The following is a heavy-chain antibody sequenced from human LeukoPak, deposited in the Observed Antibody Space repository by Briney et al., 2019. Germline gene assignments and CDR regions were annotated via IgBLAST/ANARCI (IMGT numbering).Heavy chain of an antibody. CDR2: ISSSSSYI. J-gene: IGHJ4*02. CDR1: GFTFSSYS. CDR3: ARTGGPYAGGIDY. V-gene: IGHV3-21*01. Sequence: KPGGSLRLSCAASGFTFSSYSMNWVRQAPGKGLEWVSSISSSSSYIYYADSVKGRFTISRDNAKNSLYLQMNSLRAEDTAVYYCARTGGPYAGGIDYWGQGTLVTVSS. D-gene: IGHD2-2*01.